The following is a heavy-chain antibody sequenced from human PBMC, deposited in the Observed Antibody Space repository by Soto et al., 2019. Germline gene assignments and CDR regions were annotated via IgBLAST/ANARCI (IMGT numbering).Heavy chain of an antibody. Sequence: EVQLVESGGGLVQPGESLKLSCAASGFTLSGSAVHWVRQASGKGLEWVGRIRSKTHSYATEYIASVKGRFTMSRDDSNNTAYLQMNGLKTDDTAVSCCTRSGGSYSFGYWGQGTLVTVSS. D-gene: IGHD1-26*01. CDR1: GFTLSGSA. CDR3: TRSGGSYSFGY. J-gene: IGHJ4*02. V-gene: IGHV3-73*02. CDR2: IRSKTHSYAT.